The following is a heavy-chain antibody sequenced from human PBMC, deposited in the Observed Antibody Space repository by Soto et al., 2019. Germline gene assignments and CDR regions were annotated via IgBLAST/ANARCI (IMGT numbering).Heavy chain of an antibody. CDR3: ATKGGSGTIFDY. CDR1: GYTLTELS. CDR2: FDPEDGET. V-gene: IGHV1-24*01. D-gene: IGHD3-3*01. Sequence: ASVKVSCKVSGYTLTELSMHWVRRAPGKGLEWMGGFDPEDGETIYAQKFQGRVTMTEDTSTDTAYMELSSLRSEDTAVYYCATKGGSGTIFDYWGQGTLVTVSS. J-gene: IGHJ4*02.